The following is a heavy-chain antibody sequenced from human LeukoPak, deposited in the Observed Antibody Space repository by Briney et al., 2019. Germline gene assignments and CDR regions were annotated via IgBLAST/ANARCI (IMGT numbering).Heavy chain of an antibody. D-gene: IGHD6-19*01. V-gene: IGHV3-23*01. CDR1: GFTFSSYG. CDR2: ISGSGGST. J-gene: IGHJ4*02. CDR3: AKEHFSGWSYFDY. Sequence: GGSLRLSCAASGFTFSSYGMSWVRQAPGKGLEWVSAISGSGGSTYYADSVKGRFTISRDNSKNTLYLQMNSLRAEGTAVYYCAKEHFSGWSYFDYWGQGTLVTVSS.